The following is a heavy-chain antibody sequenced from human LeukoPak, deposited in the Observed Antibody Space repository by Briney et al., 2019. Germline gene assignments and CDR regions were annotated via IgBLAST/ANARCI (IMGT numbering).Heavy chain of an antibody. CDR2: IYYSGST. CDR3: ASEDAVRRNWFDP. Sequence: SETLSLTCTVSGGSISSGSYYWSWIRQPPGKGLEWIGYIYYSGSTNYNPSLKSRVTISVDTSKNQFSLKLSSVTAADTAVYYCASEDAVRRNWFDPWGQGTLVTVSS. D-gene: IGHD3-10*01. CDR1: GGSISSGSYY. V-gene: IGHV4-61*01. J-gene: IGHJ5*02.